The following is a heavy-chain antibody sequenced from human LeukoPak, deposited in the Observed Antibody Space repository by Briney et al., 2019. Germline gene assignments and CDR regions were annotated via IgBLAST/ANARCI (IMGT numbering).Heavy chain of an antibody. CDR2: INSKSRYI. CDR3: ARADSSSSRLDC. V-gene: IGHV3-21*01. CDR1: GFTFSSYS. Sequence: KAGASLRLSCAASGFTFSSYSMNWVRQAPGKGLEWVSSINSKSRYIYYADSLKGRFTISRDNGKNSVYLQMNSLRAEDTAVYFCARADSSSSRLDCWGQGTLVTVSS. D-gene: IGHD6-6*01. J-gene: IGHJ4*02.